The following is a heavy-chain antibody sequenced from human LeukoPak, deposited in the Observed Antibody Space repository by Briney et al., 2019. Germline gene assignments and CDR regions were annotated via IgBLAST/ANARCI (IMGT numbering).Heavy chain of an antibody. Sequence: PGGSLRLSCAASGFTVSSNYMSWVRQAPGKGLEWVSVIYSGGSTYYADSVKGRFTISRDNSKNTLYLQMNSLRAEDTAVYYCAKVRDIVVVPAGYFDYWGQGTLVTVSS. D-gene: IGHD2-2*01. CDR3: AKVRDIVVVPAGYFDY. J-gene: IGHJ4*02. CDR1: GFTVSSNY. CDR2: IYSGGST. V-gene: IGHV3-66*01.